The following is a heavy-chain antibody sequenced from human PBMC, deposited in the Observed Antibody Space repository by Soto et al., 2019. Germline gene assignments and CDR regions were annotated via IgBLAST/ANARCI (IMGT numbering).Heavy chain of an antibody. CDR1: GYTFTSYG. V-gene: IGHV1-18*01. CDR2: ISAYNGNT. J-gene: IGHJ6*02. D-gene: IGHD1-26*01. Sequence: ASVKGSCKASGYTFTSYGISWVRQAPGQGLEWMGWISAYNGNTNYAQKLQGRVTMTTDTTASTAYMELSSLRSEDTAVYYCASHSGSSPEGRYYYGMDVWGQGTTVTVSS. CDR3: ASHSGSSPEGRYYYGMDV.